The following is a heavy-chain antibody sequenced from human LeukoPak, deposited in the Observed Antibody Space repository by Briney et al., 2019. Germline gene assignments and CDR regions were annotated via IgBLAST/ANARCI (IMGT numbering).Heavy chain of an antibody. D-gene: IGHD1-26*01. CDR2: IYTSGST. CDR1: VGSISSGDYY. Sequence: SQTLSLICTVSVGSISSGDYYGTWIRQPAGKGLEWIGRIYTSGSTNYNPSLKSRVTKSVDTSKNQFSLKMSSVTAADTAVYYCARDPSGKFFNWFDPWGQGTLVTVSS. V-gene: IGHV4-61*02. J-gene: IGHJ5*02. CDR3: ARDPSGKFFNWFDP.